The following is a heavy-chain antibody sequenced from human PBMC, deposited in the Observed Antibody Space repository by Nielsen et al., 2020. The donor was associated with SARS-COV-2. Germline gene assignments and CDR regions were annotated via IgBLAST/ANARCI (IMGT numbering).Heavy chain of an antibody. V-gene: IGHV3-73*01. Sequence: GGSLRLSCAASGFTFSDSGLHWVRQASGKGLEWVGRIRSKANNYATAYAASVKGSFTISRDDSKNTAFLQMNSLKTEDTAVYYCVRWSDGFDLWGQGTMVTVSS. J-gene: IGHJ3*01. D-gene: IGHD4-23*01. CDR3: VRWSDGFDL. CDR2: IRSKANNYAT. CDR1: GFTFSDSG.